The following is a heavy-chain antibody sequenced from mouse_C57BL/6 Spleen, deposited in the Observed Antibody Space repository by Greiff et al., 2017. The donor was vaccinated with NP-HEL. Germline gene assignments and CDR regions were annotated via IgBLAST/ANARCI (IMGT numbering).Heavy chain of an antibody. D-gene: IGHD2-5*01. CDR1: GYTFTSYW. CDR3: ARVRYYSNYDYAMDY. J-gene: IGHJ4*01. CDR2: INPSNVGT. V-gene: IGHV1-53*01. Sequence: QVQLQQPGTELVKPGASVKLSCKASGYTFTSYWMHWVKQRPGQGLEWIGNINPSNVGTNDNEKFKSKAKLTVDKSYSTAYMQHSSLTSEDSAVYYCARVRYYSNYDYAMDYWGQGTSVTVSS.